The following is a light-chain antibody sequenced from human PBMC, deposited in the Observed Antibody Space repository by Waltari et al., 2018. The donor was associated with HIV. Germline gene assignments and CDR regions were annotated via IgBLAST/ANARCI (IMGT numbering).Light chain of an antibody. J-gene: IGLJ2*01. CDR1: SSAVGGYNY. CDR3: SSYTSSSTFVL. V-gene: IGLV2-14*01. CDR2: EVS. Sequence: QSALTQPASVSGSPGQSITISCTGTSSAVGGYNYVSWYQQHPGKAPKLVIYEVSNRPSGISNRFSGSKSGNTASLTISGLQAEDEADYYCSSYTSSSTFVLFGGGTKLTV.